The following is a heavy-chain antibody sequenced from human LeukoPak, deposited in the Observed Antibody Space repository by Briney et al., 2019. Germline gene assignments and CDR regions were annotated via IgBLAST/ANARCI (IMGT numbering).Heavy chain of an antibody. J-gene: IGHJ4*02. CDR2: IYYSGST. Sequence: SETLSHTCTVSGGSISSYYWSWIRQPPGKGLEWIGYIYYSGSTNYNPSLKSRVTISVDTSKNQFSLKLSSVTAADTAVYYCARRGYYGSGSYALDYWGQGTLVTVSS. D-gene: IGHD3-10*01. CDR1: GGSISSYY. CDR3: ARRGYYGSGSYALDY. V-gene: IGHV4-59*08.